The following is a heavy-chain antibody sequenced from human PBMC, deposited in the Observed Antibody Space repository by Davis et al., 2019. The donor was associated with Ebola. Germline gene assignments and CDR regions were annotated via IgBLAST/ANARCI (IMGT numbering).Heavy chain of an antibody. D-gene: IGHD3-10*01. J-gene: IGHJ4*02. CDR3: AKIEAYGSGNYFEY. Sequence: GGSLRLSCAASGFTFSSYAMHWVRQAPGKGLEWVAVISYDGSNKYYADSVKDRFTISRDNSKNTLYLQMNSLRVEDTAVYYCAKIEAYGSGNYFEYWGQGTLVTVSS. V-gene: IGHV3-30*04. CDR1: GFTFSSYA. CDR2: ISYDGSNK.